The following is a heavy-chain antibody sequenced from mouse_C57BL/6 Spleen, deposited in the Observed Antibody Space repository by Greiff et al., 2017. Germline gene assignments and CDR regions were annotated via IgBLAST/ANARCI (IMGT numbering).Heavy chain of an antibody. CDR3: ARKNSNYGFDY. CDR2: INPSNGGT. Sequence: QVHVKQSGTELVKPGASVKLSCKASGYTFTSYWMHWVKQRPGQGLEWIGNINPSNGGTNYNEKFKSKATLTVDKSSSTAYMQLSSLTSEDSAVYYCARKNSNYGFDYWGQGTTLTVSS. J-gene: IGHJ2*01. V-gene: IGHV1-53*01. D-gene: IGHD2-5*01. CDR1: GYTFTSYW.